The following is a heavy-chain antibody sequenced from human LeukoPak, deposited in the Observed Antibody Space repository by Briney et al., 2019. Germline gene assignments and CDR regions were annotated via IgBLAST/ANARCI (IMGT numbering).Heavy chain of an antibody. CDR1: GFTFSSYA. V-gene: IGHV3-23*01. Sequence: PGGSLRLSCATSGFTFSSYAMSWVRQAPGKGLGWVSAISGNGVSTYYADSVKGRFTISRDNSKNTLYLQMNSLRAEDTAVYYCAKFSNSSFPYWGQGTLVTVSS. D-gene: IGHD2/OR15-2a*01. CDR3: AKFSNSSFPY. J-gene: IGHJ4*02. CDR2: ISGNGVST.